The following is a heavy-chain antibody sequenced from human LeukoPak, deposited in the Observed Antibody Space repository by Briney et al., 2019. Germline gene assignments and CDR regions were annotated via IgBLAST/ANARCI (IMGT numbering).Heavy chain of an antibody. J-gene: IGHJ4*02. Sequence: GGSLRLSCAASGFTFSSYSMNWVRQAPGKGLEWVSSISSSSSYIYYADPVKGRFTISRDNAKNSLYLQMNSLRAEDTAVYYCARVSTVTTSEDYWGQGTLVTVSS. CDR3: ARVSTVTTSEDY. CDR1: GFTFSSYS. CDR2: ISSSSSYI. D-gene: IGHD4-17*01. V-gene: IGHV3-21*01.